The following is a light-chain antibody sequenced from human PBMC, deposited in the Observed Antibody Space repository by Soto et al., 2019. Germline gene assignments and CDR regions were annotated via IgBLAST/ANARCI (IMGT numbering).Light chain of an antibody. Sequence: QSALTQPPSASGSPGQSVTISCTGTSSDVGGYHYVSWYQLHPGKAPKLMIYEVTKRPSGVPDRFSGSKSGNTASLTVSGLQAEDEADYYCSSYAGSYVVFGGGTKLTVL. V-gene: IGLV2-8*01. CDR1: SSDVGGYHY. CDR3: SSYAGSYVV. J-gene: IGLJ2*01. CDR2: EVT.